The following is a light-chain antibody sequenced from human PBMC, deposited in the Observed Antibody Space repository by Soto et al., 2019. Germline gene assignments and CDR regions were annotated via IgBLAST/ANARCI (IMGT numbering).Light chain of an antibody. CDR2: GAS. Sequence: EIVLTQSPGTLSLSPGERATLSCRASQSVSSSYLAWYQQKPGQAPRLLIYGASSRATGIPDRFSGSGSGTDFTLTISRLEPEDFAVYYCQQYGSSRGLTFCGGTKVEIK. CDR1: QSVSSSY. J-gene: IGKJ4*01. CDR3: QQYGSSRGLT. V-gene: IGKV3-20*01.